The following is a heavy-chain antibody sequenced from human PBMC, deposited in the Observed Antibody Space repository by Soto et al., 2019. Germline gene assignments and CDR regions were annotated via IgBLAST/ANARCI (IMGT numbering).Heavy chain of an antibody. J-gene: IGHJ4*02. CDR2: ISGSGGST. V-gene: IGHV3-23*01. D-gene: IGHD2-2*01. CDR1: GFAFSTYT. CDR3: AKDSHCSSTSCLPFDY. Sequence: GGSLRLSCAASGFAFSTYTMNWVRQAPGKGLEWVSAISGSGGSTYYADSVKGRFTISRDNSKNTLYLQMNSLRAEDTAVYYCAKDSHCSSTSCLPFDYWGQGTLVTVSS.